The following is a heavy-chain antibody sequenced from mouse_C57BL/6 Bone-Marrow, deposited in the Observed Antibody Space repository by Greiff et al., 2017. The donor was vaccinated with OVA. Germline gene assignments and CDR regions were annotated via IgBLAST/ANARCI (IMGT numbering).Heavy chain of an antibody. CDR3: ARGSSTMVTTTWFAY. CDR1: GYTFTSYW. Sequence: VQLQQPGAELVRPGSSVKLSCKASGYTFTSYWMHWVKQRPIQGLEWIGNIDPSDSETHYNQKFKDKATLTVDKSSSTAYMQLSSLTSEDSAVYYCARGSSTMVTTTWFAYWGQGTLVTVSA. V-gene: IGHV1-52*01. D-gene: IGHD2-2*01. CDR2: IDPSDSET. J-gene: IGHJ3*01.